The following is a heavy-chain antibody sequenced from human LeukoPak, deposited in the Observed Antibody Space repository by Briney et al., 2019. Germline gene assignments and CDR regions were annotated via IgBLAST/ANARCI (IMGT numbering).Heavy chain of an antibody. J-gene: IGHJ6*04. Sequence: SGPALVKPTQTLTLTCTFSGSSLSTSGMCVSWIRQPPGKALEWLALIDWDDDKYYSTSLKTRLTISKDTSKNQVVLTMTNMDPVDTATYYCARILFLDYYYGMDVWGKGTTVTVSS. V-gene: IGHV2-70*01. CDR1: GSSLSTSGMC. CDR3: ARILFLDYYYGMDV. CDR2: IDWDDDK. D-gene: IGHD2-21*01.